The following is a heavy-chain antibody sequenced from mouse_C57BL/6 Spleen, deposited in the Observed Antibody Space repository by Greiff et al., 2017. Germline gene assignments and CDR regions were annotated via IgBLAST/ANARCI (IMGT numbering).Heavy chain of an antibody. V-gene: IGHV5-9-1*02. CDR3: TRKGDWDVGY. CDR2: ISSGGDYI. CDR1: GFTFSSYA. Sequence: DVHLVESGEGLVKPGGSLKLSCAASGFTFSSYAMSWVRQTPEKRLEWVAYISSGGDYIYYTDTVKGRFTISRDNSRNTLYLQMSSRKSEDKAMYYCTRKGDWDVGYWGQGTTLTVSS. J-gene: IGHJ2*01. D-gene: IGHD4-1*01.